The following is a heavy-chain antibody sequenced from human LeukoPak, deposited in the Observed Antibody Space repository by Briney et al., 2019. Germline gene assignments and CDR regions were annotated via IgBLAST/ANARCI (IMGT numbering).Heavy chain of an antibody. J-gene: IGHJ4*02. D-gene: IGHD5-18*01. CDR2: IRSKAYGGTT. V-gene: IGHV3-49*03. Sequence: PGGSLRLSCTASGFTFGDYAMSWSRQAPGKGLEWVGFIRSKAYGGTTEYAASVKGRFTISRDDSKSIAYLQMNSLKTEDTAVYYCTRAKGVRGYSYGLLDYWGQGTLVTVSS. CDR3: TRAKGVRGYSYGLLDY. CDR1: GFTFGDYA.